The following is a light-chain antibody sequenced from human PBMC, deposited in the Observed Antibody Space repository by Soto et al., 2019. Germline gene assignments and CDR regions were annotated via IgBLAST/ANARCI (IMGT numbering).Light chain of an antibody. Sequence: DIQMTQSPSTLSASVGDRVTITCRASQSISSWLAWYQQKPGKAPKLLIYKASSLESGVPSRFSGSGSGTEFTLTISSLQSEDFATYYCQQYYSYPRTFGQGTKVDIK. CDR1: QSISSW. V-gene: IGKV1-5*03. CDR3: QQYYSYPRT. J-gene: IGKJ1*01. CDR2: KAS.